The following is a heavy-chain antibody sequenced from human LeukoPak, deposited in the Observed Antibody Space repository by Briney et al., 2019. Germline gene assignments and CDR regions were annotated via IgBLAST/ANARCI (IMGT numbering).Heavy chain of an antibody. CDR2: ISGSGGST. CDR1: GFTFSSHA. J-gene: IGHJ4*02. Sequence: GSLRLSCAASGFTFSSHAMSWVRQAPGKGLEWVSSISGSGGSTYYADSVKGRFTISRDNSRNTLYLQMNSLRAEDTAVYYCASQVYSSGWYVLDYWGQGTQVTVSS. CDR3: ASQVYSSGWYVLDY. D-gene: IGHD6-19*01. V-gene: IGHV3-23*01.